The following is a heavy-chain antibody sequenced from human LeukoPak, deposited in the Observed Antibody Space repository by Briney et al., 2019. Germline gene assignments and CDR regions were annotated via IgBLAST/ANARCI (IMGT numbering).Heavy chain of an antibody. V-gene: IGHV3-30*02. Sequence: GGSLRLSCAASGFTFSNYGMHWVRQAPGKGLEWVAFIRYDGSDKYYADSVKGRFTISRDNSKNTLYLQMNSLRAEDTAVYYCAKDLGSSGWVFDAFDIWGQGTMVTVSS. J-gene: IGHJ3*02. CDR1: GFTFSNYG. D-gene: IGHD6-19*01. CDR2: IRYDGSDK. CDR3: AKDLGSSGWVFDAFDI.